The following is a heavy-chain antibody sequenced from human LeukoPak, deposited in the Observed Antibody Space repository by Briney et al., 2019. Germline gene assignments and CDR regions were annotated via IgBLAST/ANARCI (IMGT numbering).Heavy chain of an antibody. V-gene: IGHV4-34*01. J-gene: IGHJ4*02. D-gene: IGHD3-3*01. CDR2: INHSGST. CDR1: GGSFSGYY. CDR3: ARYDFWSGYCLDY. Sequence: SETLSLTCAVYGGSFSGYYWSWIRQHPGKGLEWIGEINHSGSTNYNPSLKSRVTISVDTSKNQFSLELSSVTAVDTAVYYCARYDFWSGYCLDYWGQGTLVTVSS.